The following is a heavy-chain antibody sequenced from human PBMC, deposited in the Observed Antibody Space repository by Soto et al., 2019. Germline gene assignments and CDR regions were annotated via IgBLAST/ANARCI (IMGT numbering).Heavy chain of an antibody. J-gene: IGHJ3*02. D-gene: IGHD2-15*01. Sequence: PSETLSLTCTVSGCSISSYYWSWIRQPPGKGLEWIGYIYYSGSTNYNPSLKSRVTISVDTSKNQFSLKLSSVTAADTAVYYCARVMGGIDAFDIWGQGTMVTVSS. CDR3: ARVMGGIDAFDI. CDR2: IYYSGST. V-gene: IGHV4-59*01. CDR1: GCSISSYY.